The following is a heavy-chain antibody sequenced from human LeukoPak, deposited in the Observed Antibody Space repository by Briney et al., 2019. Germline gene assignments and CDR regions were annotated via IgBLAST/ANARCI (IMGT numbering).Heavy chain of an antibody. J-gene: IGHJ3*02. V-gene: IGHV3-30*02. D-gene: IGHD2-8*02. Sequence: GGSLRLSCAASGFTFSSHGMHWVRQTPAKGLEWVAFIRYDGSNKYYADSVKGRFIISRDNANNSLYLEMNNLSAEDTAVYYCARAWSRVDPFDMWGQGTMVTVSS. CDR3: ARAWSRVDPFDM. CDR1: GFTFSSHG. CDR2: IRYDGSNK.